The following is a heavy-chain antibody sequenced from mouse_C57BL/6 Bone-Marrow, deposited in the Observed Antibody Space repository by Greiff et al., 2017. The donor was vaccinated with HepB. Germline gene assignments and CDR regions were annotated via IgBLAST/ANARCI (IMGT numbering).Heavy chain of an antibody. CDR1: GFNIKDDY. J-gene: IGHJ2*01. D-gene: IGHD1-1*01. CDR2: IDPENGDT. V-gene: IGHV14-4*01. CDR3: TRTRITTVVAKGFDY. Sequence: VQLQQSGAELVRPGASVKLSCTASGFNIKDDYMHWVKQSPEQGLEWIGWIDPENGDTEYASKFQGKATITADTSSNTAYLQLSSLTSEDTAVYYCTRTRITTVVAKGFDYWGQGTTLTVSS.